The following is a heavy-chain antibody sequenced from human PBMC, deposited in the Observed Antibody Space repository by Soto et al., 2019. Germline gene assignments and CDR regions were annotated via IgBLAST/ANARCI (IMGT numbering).Heavy chain of an antibody. CDR1: GFTFSRYW. J-gene: IGHJ4*02. V-gene: IGHV3-74*01. CDR3: ARLPVDTITSLDY. CDR2: INSDGSSI. Sequence: EVQLVESGGDLVQPGGFLRLSCATSGFTFSRYWMHWVRQVPGKGLVWVSRINSDGSSISYSDSVKGRFTISRDNAKNTLYLQMNSLRVEVTAVYYCARLPVDTITSLDYWGQGTLVTVSS. D-gene: IGHD3-3*01.